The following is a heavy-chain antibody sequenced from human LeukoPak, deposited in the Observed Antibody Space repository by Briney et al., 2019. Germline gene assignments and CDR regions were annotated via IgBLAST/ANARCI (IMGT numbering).Heavy chain of an antibody. CDR1: GFTFSSYS. D-gene: IGHD3-22*01. CDR2: ISSSSSSI. Sequence: GGSLRLSCAASGFTFSSYSMNWVRQAPGKGLEWVSYISSSSSSIYYADSVKGRFTISRDNAKNPLYLLMSSLRDEDTAVYYCARGVNPFDLWGQGTMVTVSS. J-gene: IGHJ3*01. V-gene: IGHV3-48*02. CDR3: ARGVNPFDL.